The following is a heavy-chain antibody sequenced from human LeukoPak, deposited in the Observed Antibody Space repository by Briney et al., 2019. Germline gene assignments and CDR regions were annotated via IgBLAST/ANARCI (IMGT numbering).Heavy chain of an antibody. J-gene: IGHJ2*01. CDR3: ARDSCSGGSCYSSVWYFDL. D-gene: IGHD2-15*01. CDR1: GGPISSGSYY. V-gene: IGHV4-61*02. CDR2: IYTSGST. Sequence: SQTLSLTCTVSGGPISSGSYYWSWIRQPAGKGLEWIGRIYTSGSTNYNPSLKSRVTISVDTSKNQFSLKLSSVTAADTAVYYCARDSCSGGSCYSSVWYFDLWGRGTLVTVSS.